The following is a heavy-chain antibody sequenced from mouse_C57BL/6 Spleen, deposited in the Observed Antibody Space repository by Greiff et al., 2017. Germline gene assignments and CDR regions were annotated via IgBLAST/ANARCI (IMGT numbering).Heavy chain of an antibody. D-gene: IGHD2-4*01. V-gene: IGHV2-2*01. CDR3: AYDSLYAMDY. J-gene: IGHJ4*01. CDR1: GFSLTSYC. Sequence: VQLQQSGPGLVQPSPSLSITCTASGFSLTSYCVHWVRQSPGQGLEWLGVIWSGGSTDYNAAFISRLSISKDYSKSQVFFKMNSLQADDTAIYYCAYDSLYAMDYWGQGTSVTVSS. CDR2: IWSGGST.